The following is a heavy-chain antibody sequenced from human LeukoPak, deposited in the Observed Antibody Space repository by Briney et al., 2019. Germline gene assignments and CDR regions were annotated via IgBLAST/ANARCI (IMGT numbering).Heavy chain of an antibody. J-gene: IGHJ4*02. CDR3: AKDSGYDSSGYPTFGY. Sequence: GGSLRLSCAASGFTFSSYAMHWVRQAPRKGLEWVSGISWNSGSIGYADSVKGRFTISRDNAKNSLYLQMNSLRAEDTALYYCAKDSGYDSSGYPTFGYWGQGTLVTVSS. CDR1: GFTFSSYA. V-gene: IGHV3-9*01. CDR2: ISWNSGSI. D-gene: IGHD3-22*01.